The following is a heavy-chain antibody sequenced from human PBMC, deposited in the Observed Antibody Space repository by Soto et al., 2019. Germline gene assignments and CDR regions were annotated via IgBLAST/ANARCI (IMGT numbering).Heavy chain of an antibody. Sequence: PSETLSLTCTVSGGSISSNYWSWIRQPPGKGLEWIGYIYYSGSTNYNPSLKSRVTISVDTSKNQFSLKLSSVTAADTAVYYCARDRFSYGSETSGMDVWGQGTTVTV. V-gene: IGHV4-59*01. CDR3: ARDRFSYGSETSGMDV. D-gene: IGHD5-18*01. CDR1: GGSISSNY. CDR2: IYYSGST. J-gene: IGHJ6*02.